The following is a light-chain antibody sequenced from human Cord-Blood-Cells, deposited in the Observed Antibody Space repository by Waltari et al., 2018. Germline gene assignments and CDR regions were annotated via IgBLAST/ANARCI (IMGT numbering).Light chain of an antibody. CDR2: GAS. V-gene: IGKV3-20*01. J-gene: IGKJ3*01. Sequence: EIVFTQSPGTLSLSPGERTNLSCRASQSVSSSYLAWYQQKPGQAPRLLIYGASSRATGIPDRFSGSGSGTDFTLTISRLEPEDFAVYYCQQYGSSVFTFGPGTKVDIK. CDR3: QQYGSSVFT. CDR1: QSVSSSY.